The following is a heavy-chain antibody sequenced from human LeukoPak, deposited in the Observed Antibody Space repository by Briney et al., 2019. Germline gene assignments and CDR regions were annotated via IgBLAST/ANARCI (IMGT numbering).Heavy chain of an antibody. CDR3: ARPSQQIAAAGTDFDY. D-gene: IGHD6-13*01. J-gene: IGHJ4*02. CDR2: INPNSGGT. CDR1: GYTFTGYY. V-gene: IGHV1-2*02. Sequence: ASVKVSCKASGYTFTGYYMHWVRQAPGQGLEWMGWINPNSGGTNYAQKFQGRVTMTRDTSISTAYMELSRLRSNDTAVYYCARPSQQIAAAGTDFDYWGQGTLVTVSS.